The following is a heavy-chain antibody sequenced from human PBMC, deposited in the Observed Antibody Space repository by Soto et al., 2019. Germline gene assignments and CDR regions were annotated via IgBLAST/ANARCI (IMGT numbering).Heavy chain of an antibody. CDR2: IWFDGNDE. D-gene: IGHD2-15*01. CDR3: ARDQDHRARWFDP. Sequence: QVQLVESGGGVVQPGRSLRLSCVASGFSLSEYAMHWVRQAPGRGLEWVALIWFDGNDEYYPASVQGRFTVSRDTSTNTLYRQMYSLRVEDTAVYYCARDQDHRARWFDPGGQGTLVTVS. CDR1: GFSLSEYA. V-gene: IGHV3-33*01. J-gene: IGHJ5*02.